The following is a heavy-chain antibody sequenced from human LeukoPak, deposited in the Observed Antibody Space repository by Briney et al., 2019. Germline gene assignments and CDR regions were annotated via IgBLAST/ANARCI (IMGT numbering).Heavy chain of an antibody. D-gene: IGHD1-26*01. J-gene: IGHJ2*01. CDR1: GFTFSSYA. V-gene: IGHV3-30*04. CDR3: ARWAGVVGATMPSWYFDL. Sequence: SGRSLRLSCAASGFTFSSYAMHWVRQAPGKGLEWVAAISYDGSNKYYADSVKGRFTISRDNSKNTLYLQMNSLRAEDAAVYYCARWAGVVGATMPSWYFDLWGRGTLVTVSS. CDR2: ISYDGSNK.